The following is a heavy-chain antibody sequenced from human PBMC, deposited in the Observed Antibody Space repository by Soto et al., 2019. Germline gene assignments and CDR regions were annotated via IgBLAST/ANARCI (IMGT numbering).Heavy chain of an antibody. CDR2: VRYGGST. V-gene: IGHV4-31*03. D-gene: IGHD3-10*01. CDR1: GGSITSGGFY. Sequence: SETLSLTCTVSGGSITSGGFYWSWIRQHPGDGLEWIGYVRYGGSTYYNPSLKSRLTISLDTSKNQFSLSLSSVTAADTAVYYCAAPGGSGSYYITHYWGQGTXVTVSS. J-gene: IGHJ4*02. CDR3: AAPGGSGSYYITHY.